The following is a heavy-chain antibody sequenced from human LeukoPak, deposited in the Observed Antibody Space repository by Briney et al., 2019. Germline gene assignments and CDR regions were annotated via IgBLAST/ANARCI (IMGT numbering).Heavy chain of an antibody. Sequence: GSLRLSCAASGFSFSNAWMSWVRQAPGKGLEWVGRIKSKTDGGTTEYAAPVKGRLNISRDDSKNTLYLQMNSLKTEDTAVYYCATDSSSSSYYWGRGTLVTVSS. CDR3: ATDSSSSSYY. V-gene: IGHV3-15*01. J-gene: IGHJ4*02. CDR1: GFSFSNAW. CDR2: IKSKTDGGTT. D-gene: IGHD6-6*01.